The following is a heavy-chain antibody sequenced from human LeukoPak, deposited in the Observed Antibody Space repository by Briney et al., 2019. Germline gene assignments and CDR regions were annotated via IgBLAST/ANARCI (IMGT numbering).Heavy chain of an antibody. D-gene: IGHD3-22*01. CDR1: GFTFSSYS. V-gene: IGHV3-48*04. Sequence: GGSLRLSCAASGFTFSSYSMNWVRQAPGKGLEWVSYISSSSSTIYYADSVKGRFTISRDNAKNSLYLQMNSLRAEDTAVYYCARAYYYVSSGYHDYWGQGTLVTVSS. J-gene: IGHJ4*02. CDR3: ARAYYYVSSGYHDY. CDR2: ISSSSSTI.